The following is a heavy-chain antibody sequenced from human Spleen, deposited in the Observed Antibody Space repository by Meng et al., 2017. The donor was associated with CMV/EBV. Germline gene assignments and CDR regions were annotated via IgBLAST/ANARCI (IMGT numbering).Heavy chain of an antibody. CDR3: AREGYSGNCRHFDY. CDR1: GFTFSSNW. Sequence: GGSLRLSCAASGFTFSSNWMHWVRQGPGKGLVWVCIISWNGGIIAYADSVKGRFTISRDNAKNSLYLQMHSLRAEDTALYYCAREGYSGNCRHFDYWGQGALVTVSS. D-gene: IGHD1-26*01. CDR2: ISWNGGII. J-gene: IGHJ4*02. V-gene: IGHV3-20*04.